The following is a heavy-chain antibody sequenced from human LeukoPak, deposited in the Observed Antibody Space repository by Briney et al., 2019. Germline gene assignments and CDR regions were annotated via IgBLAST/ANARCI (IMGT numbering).Heavy chain of an antibody. Sequence: GESLKISCKGSGYSFSSYGIGWVRQMPGKGLEWMGIIYPGDSGIRYSPSFQGQVTISADKSISTAYLQWSSLKASDTAIYYCARRGVAAAGTSANWFDPWGQGTLVTVSS. CDR3: ARRGVAAAGTSANWFDP. V-gene: IGHV5-51*01. D-gene: IGHD6-13*01. J-gene: IGHJ5*02. CDR2: IYPGDSGI. CDR1: GYSFSSYG.